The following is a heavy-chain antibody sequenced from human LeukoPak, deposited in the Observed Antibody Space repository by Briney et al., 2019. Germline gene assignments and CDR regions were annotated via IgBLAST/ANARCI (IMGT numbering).Heavy chain of an antibody. CDR1: GYTFTSYY. D-gene: IGHD2-2*01. CDR2: INPSGGST. CDR3: AREDCSSTSCYLVYNWFDP. Sequence: GASVKVSCKASGYTFTSYYMHWVRQAPGQGLEWMGIINPSGGSTSYAQKFQGRVTMTRDMSTSTVYMELSSLRSEDTAVYYCAREDCSSTSCYLVYNWFDPWGQGTLVTVSS. V-gene: IGHV1-46*01. J-gene: IGHJ5*02.